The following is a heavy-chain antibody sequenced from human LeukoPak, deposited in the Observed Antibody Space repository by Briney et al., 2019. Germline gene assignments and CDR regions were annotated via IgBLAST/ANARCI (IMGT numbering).Heavy chain of an antibody. Sequence: SETLSLTCTVSGVSISSYNWSWIRQPPGKGLEWISYIYYSGSTNYNPSLMSRVTISIDTSKNQFSLKLSSVTAADTAVYYCARAPLDCSGGSCYDDAFDIWGQGTMVTVSS. V-gene: IGHV4-59*01. D-gene: IGHD2-15*01. CDR1: GVSISSYN. CDR3: ARAPLDCSGGSCYDDAFDI. J-gene: IGHJ3*02. CDR2: IYYSGST.